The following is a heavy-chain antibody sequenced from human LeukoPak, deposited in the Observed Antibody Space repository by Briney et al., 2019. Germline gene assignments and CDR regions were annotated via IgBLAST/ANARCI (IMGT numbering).Heavy chain of an antibody. Sequence: ASVKVSCKASGYXFTGYYMHWVRQAPGQGLEWMGPINPNSGGTNYAQKFQGRVTMTRDTSISTAYIELSRLRSDDTAVYYGARDLGCSSTSCYVPNWFDPWGQGTLVTVSS. CDR2: INPNSGGT. V-gene: IGHV1-2*06. J-gene: IGHJ5*02. CDR3: ARDLGCSSTSCYVPNWFDP. D-gene: IGHD2-2*01. CDR1: GYXFTGYY.